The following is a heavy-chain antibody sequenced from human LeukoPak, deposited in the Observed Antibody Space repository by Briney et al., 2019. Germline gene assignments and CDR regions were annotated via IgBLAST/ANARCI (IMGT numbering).Heavy chain of an antibody. Sequence: GGSLRLSCAASGFTFSSYAMSWVAQAPGRGLEWASAIIRSGDNTYYADSVKGRFTISRDNSKNTLYLQTNSLRAEDTAVYYCAKFGSGNYYNFDYWGQGTLVTVSS. CDR3: AKFGSGNYYNFDY. D-gene: IGHD3-10*01. CDR1: GFTFSSYA. V-gene: IGHV3-23*01. CDR2: IIRSGDNT. J-gene: IGHJ4*02.